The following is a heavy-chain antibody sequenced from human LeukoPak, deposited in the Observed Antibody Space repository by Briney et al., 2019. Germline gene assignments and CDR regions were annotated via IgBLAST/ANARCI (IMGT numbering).Heavy chain of an antibody. CDR3: ARAGYSSSWYEYYFDY. V-gene: IGHV3-30*03. CDR1: GFSFSDYG. J-gene: IGHJ4*02. Sequence: SGGSLRLSCAASGFSFSDYGMYWVRQAPGKGLQWVAVISYDGGNKYYADSVQGRFTISRDNSKNTLYLQMNSLRAEDTAVYYCARAGYSSSWYEYYFDYWGQGTLVTVSS. CDR2: ISYDGGNK. D-gene: IGHD6-13*01.